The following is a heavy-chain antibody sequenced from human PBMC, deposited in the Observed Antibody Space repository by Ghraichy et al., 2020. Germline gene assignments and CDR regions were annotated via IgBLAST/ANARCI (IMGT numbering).Heavy chain of an antibody. D-gene: IGHD2/OR15-2a*01. CDR2: IYYSGST. V-gene: IGHV4-39*01. CDR1: GGSISSSSYY. Sequence: TLSLTCTVSGGSISSSSYYWGWIRQPPGKGLEWIGSIYYSGSTYYNPSLKSRVTISVDTSKNQFSLKLSSVTAADTAVYYCARRGNRGMDVWGQGTTVTVSS. J-gene: IGHJ6*02. CDR3: ARRGNRGMDV.